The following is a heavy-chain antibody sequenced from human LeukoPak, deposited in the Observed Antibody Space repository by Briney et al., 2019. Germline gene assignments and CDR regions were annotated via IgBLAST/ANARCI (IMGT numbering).Heavy chain of an antibody. V-gene: IGHV4-39*01. J-gene: IGHJ3*02. CDR3: ARHHTDSYDSSGTYAFDT. CDR2: IYYSGST. Sequence: PSETLSLTCTVSGGSISSSSYYWGWIRQPPGKGLEWIGSIYYSGSTYYHPSLKSRVTISVDTSKNQFSLKLSSVTAEDTAVYYCARHHTDSYDSSGTYAFDTSGEGAMVTVS. CDR1: GGSISSSSYY. D-gene: IGHD3-22*01.